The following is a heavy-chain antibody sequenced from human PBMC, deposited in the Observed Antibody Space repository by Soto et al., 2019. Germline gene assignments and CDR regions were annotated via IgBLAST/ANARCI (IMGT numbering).Heavy chain of an antibody. Sequence: PSETLSLTCAVYGGSFSGYYWSWIRQPPGKGLEWIGEINHSGSTNYNPSLKSRVTISVDTSKNQFSLKLSSVTAADTAVYYCARGSLYAKAAGSRGTPATFRYWGQGPLFTVSS. CDR1: GGSFSGYY. CDR3: ARGSLYAKAAGSRGTPATFRY. D-gene: IGHD6-13*01. J-gene: IGHJ4*02. CDR2: INHSGST. V-gene: IGHV4-34*01.